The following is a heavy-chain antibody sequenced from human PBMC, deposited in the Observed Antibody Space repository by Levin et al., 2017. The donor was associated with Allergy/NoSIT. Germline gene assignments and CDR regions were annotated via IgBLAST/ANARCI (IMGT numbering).Heavy chain of an antibody. CDR1: GYTFSGYY. V-gene: IGHV1-2*02. J-gene: IGHJ4*02. CDR2: INPNSGGT. Sequence: ASVKVSCKASGYTFSGYYMHWVRQAPGQGLEWMGWINPNSGGTNYAQRFQGRVTMTRDTSISTVYVDLSSLRSDDTAVYYCARGPSWGNDYWGQGTLVTVSS. CDR3: ARGPSWGNDY. D-gene: IGHD3-16*01.